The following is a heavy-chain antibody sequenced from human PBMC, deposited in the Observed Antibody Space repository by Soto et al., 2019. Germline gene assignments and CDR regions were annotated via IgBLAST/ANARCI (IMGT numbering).Heavy chain of an antibody. J-gene: IGHJ4*02. Sequence: SETLSLTCTVSGGSISSYYWSWIRQPPGKGLEWIGYIYYSGSTNYNPSLKSRVTISVDTSKNQFSLKLSSVTAEDTAVYYCARHEYLGVVTDFWGQGTLVTVSS. CDR3: ARHEYLGVVTDF. CDR1: GGSISSYY. CDR2: IYYSGST. D-gene: IGHD2-21*02. V-gene: IGHV4-59*01.